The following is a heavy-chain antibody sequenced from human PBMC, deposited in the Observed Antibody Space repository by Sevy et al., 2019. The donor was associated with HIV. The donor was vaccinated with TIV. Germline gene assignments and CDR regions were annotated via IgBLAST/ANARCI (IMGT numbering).Heavy chain of an antibody. V-gene: IGHV1-24*01. CDR3: ATVDYGDYKGAFDI. J-gene: IGHJ3*02. Sequence: ASVKVSCKVSGYTLTELSMHWVRQAPGKGLEWMGGFDPEDGETIYAQKFQGRVTMTEDTSTDTAYMELSSLRSEETAVYYCATVDYGDYKGAFDIWGQGTMVTVSS. D-gene: IGHD4-17*01. CDR1: GYTLTELS. CDR2: FDPEDGET.